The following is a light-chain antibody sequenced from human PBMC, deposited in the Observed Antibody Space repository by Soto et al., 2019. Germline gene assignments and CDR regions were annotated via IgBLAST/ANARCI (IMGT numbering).Light chain of an antibody. CDR3: CSYADSSAYVV. Sequence: QSALTQPASVSGAPGQSITISCTGTSSDVGSYNLVSWYQQHPGKDPKLMIYEGSKRPSGVSNRFSGSKSGNTASLTISGLQAEDEADYYCCSYADSSAYVVFGGGTQLTVL. V-gene: IGLV2-23*01. CDR2: EGS. CDR1: SSDVGSYNL. J-gene: IGLJ2*01.